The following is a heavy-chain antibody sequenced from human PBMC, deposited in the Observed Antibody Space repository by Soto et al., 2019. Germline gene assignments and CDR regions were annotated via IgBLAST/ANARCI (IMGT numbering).Heavy chain of an antibody. CDR1: GFTFSSYS. CDR2: ISSSSSYI. D-gene: IGHD1-1*01. Sequence: EVQLVESGGGLVKPGGSLRLSCAASGFTFSSYSMNWVRQAPGKGLEWVSSISSSSSYIYYADSVKGRFTISRDNAKNSLYLQMNSLRAEDTAVYYCARDLREMAATNYFDYWGQGTLVTVSS. CDR3: ARDLREMAATNYFDY. V-gene: IGHV3-21*01. J-gene: IGHJ4*02.